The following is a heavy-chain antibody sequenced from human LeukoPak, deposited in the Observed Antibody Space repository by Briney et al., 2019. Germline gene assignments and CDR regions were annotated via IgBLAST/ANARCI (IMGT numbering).Heavy chain of an antibody. CDR2: IRSKANSYAT. J-gene: IGHJ6*03. V-gene: IGHV3-73*01. CDR1: GFTFSGSA. D-gene: IGHD3-3*01. CDR3: TSYYDFWSGPYYYYYMDV. Sequence: GGSLKLSCAASGFTFSGSAMHWARQASGKGLEWVGRIRSKANSYATAYAASVKGRFTISRDDSKNTAYLQMNSLKTEDTAVYYCTSYYDFWSGPYYYYYMDVWGKGTTVTVSS.